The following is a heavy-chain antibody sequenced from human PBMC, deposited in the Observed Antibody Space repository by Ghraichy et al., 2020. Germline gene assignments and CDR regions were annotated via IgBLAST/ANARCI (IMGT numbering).Heavy chain of an antibody. J-gene: IGHJ4*02. CDR3: ARVPSVGSWYRVFDY. CDR1: GYTFTGYY. V-gene: IGHV1-2*06. CDR2: INPNSGGT. D-gene: IGHD6-13*01. Sequence: ASVKVSCKASGYTFTGYYMHWVRQAPGQGLEWMGRINPNSGGTNYAQKFQGRVTMTRDTSISTAYMELSRLRSDDTAVYYCARVPSVGSWYRVFDYWGQGTLVTVSS.